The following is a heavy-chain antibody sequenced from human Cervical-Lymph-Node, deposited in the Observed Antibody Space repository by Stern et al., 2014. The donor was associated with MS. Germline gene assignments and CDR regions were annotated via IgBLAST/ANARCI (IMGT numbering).Heavy chain of an antibody. CDR3: TRDQNGDYSLYYYYGMDV. CDR2: IKTNTGNP. D-gene: IGHD4-17*01. V-gene: IGHV7-4-1*02. Sequence: QMQLVESGSELKKPGASVKVSCKASGYTFTSYGMNWVRQAPGQGLEWMGWIKTNTGNPTYAQGFTGRFVFSLDTSVSTAYLQISSLKAEDTAVYYCTRDQNGDYSLYYYYGMDVWGQGTTVTVSS. CDR1: GYTFTSYG. J-gene: IGHJ6*02.